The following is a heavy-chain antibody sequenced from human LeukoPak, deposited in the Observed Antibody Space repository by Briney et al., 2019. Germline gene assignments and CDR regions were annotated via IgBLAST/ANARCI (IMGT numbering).Heavy chain of an antibody. J-gene: IGHJ6*03. V-gene: IGHV4-39*01. Sequence: SETLSLTCTVSGGSISSSSYYWGWIRLPPGKGLEWIGSIYYSGSTYYNPSLKSRVTISVDTSKNQFSLKLSSVTAADTAVYYCARHPMVRGVPYYYYMDVWGKGTTVTVSS. CDR2: IYYSGST. D-gene: IGHD3-10*01. CDR3: ARHPMVRGVPYYYYMDV. CDR1: GGSISSSSYY.